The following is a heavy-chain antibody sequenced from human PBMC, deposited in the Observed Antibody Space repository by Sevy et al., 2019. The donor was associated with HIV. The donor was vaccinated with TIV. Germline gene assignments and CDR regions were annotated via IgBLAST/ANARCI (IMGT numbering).Heavy chain of an antibody. V-gene: IGHV3-74*01. Sequence: LRLSCAAPRLTLSSYWMHWVRQAPGKGLVWVSGVNSDGSSTTYADSVKGRFTISRDNAKNTLSLQMNSLRVEDTAVYHCVASNSWEDYWGQGTLVTVSS. CDR3: VASNSWEDY. J-gene: IGHJ4*02. CDR1: RLTLSSYW. D-gene: IGHD2-2*01. CDR2: VNSDGSST.